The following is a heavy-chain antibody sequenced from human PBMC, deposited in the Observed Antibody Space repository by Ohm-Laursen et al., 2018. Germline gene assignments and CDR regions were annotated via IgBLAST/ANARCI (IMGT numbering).Heavy chain of an antibody. V-gene: IGHV3-23*01. D-gene: IGHD6-13*01. CDR3: AKGGYSSSWPNLDY. CDR1: GFTFSSYA. J-gene: IGHJ4*02. CDR2: ITGRGRST. Sequence: GSLRLSCPASGFTFSSYAMSWVRQAPPKGLEWVSTITGRGRSTYYADSVKGRFTITRDNSKNTLYLQMNSLRAEDTAVYYCAKGGYSSSWPNLDYGGQGTLVTVSS.